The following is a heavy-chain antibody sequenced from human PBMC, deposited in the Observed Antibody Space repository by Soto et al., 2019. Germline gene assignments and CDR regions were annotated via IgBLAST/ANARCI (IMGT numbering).Heavy chain of an antibody. Sequence: XSVKVSCKASAYTFTNYYLHWVRQAPGQGLEWVGMINPSARSASYAQKLRGRLTMDRDTSTTTVYMELSRLTFEDTAVYFCARDKSAANGVLDHWGQGTLVTVSS. D-gene: IGHD3-10*01. CDR2: INPSARSA. J-gene: IGHJ4*02. V-gene: IGHV1-46*04. CDR3: ARDKSAANGVLDH. CDR1: AYTFTNYY.